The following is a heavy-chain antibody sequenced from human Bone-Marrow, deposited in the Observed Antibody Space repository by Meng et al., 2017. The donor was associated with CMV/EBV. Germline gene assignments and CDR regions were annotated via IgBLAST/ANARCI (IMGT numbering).Heavy chain of an antibody. CDR2: IHPHRGDT. CDR1: GYTFTAHY. V-gene: IGHV1-2*02. Sequence: ASVKVSCKASGYTFTAHYFHWVRQAPGQGLEWMGWIHPHRGDTNYAQQFQGRVTLTRDTSISTAYMELSSLRSDDTAAYYCARGYPFDAYDIWGHGTMVTVSS. CDR3: ARGYPFDAYDI. D-gene: IGHD2-15*01. J-gene: IGHJ3*02.